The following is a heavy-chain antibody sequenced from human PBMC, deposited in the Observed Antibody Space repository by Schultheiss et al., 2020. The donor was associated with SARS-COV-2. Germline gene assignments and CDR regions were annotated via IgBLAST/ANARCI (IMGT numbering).Heavy chain of an antibody. D-gene: IGHD2-2*01. J-gene: IGHJ4*02. CDR2: ISGSGGST. CDR1: GFTFSSYS. CDR3: AKDRGYCSSTSCYDSDY. Sequence: GGSLRLSCAASGFTFSSYSMNWVRQAPGKGLEWVSAISGSGGSTYYADSVKGRFTISRDNSKNTLYLQMNSLRAEDTAVYYCAKDRGYCSSTSCYDSDYWGQGTLVTVSS. V-gene: IGHV3-23*01.